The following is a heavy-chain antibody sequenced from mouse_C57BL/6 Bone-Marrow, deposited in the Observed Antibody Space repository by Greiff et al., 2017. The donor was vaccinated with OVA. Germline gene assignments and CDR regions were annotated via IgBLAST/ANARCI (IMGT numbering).Heavy chain of an antibody. V-gene: IGHV1-26*01. Sequence: EVQLQQSGPELVKPGASVKISCKASGYTFTDYYMNWVKQSHGKSLEWIGDINPNNGGTSYNQKFKGKATLTVDKSSSTAYMELRSLTSEDSAVYYCARHITTIDYWGQGTTLTVSS. CDR3: ARHITTIDY. CDR1: GYTFTDYY. J-gene: IGHJ2*01. D-gene: IGHD1-1*01. CDR2: INPNNGGT.